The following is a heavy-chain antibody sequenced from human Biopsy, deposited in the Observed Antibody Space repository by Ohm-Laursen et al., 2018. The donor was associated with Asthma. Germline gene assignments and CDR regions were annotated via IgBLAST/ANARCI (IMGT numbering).Heavy chain of an antibody. V-gene: IGHV3-53*01. CDR3: AKTLHNTSGQEVGGMDV. CDR1: GFAVSRDY. CDR2: IYSGGTS. J-gene: IGHJ6*02. Sequence: SLRLSCAASGFAVSRDYMFWVRQAPGKGLEWVSVIYSGGTSHTADSVRGRFTISRDYSKNTLYLQMHSLRAEDTAVYYCAKTLHNTSGQEVGGMDVWGQGTTVIVS. D-gene: IGHD2-2*01.